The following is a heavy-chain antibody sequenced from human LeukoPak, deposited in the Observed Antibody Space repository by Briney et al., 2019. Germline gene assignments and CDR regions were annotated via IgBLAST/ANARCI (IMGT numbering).Heavy chain of an antibody. Sequence: PGGSLRLSCAASGFTVSSNYMSWVRQAPGKGLEWVPVIYSGGSTYYADSVKGRFTNSRDNSKNTLYLQMNSLRAEDTAVYYCTRARQPLSGYCSGGSCSSVYFDYWGQGTLVTVSS. V-gene: IGHV3-66*02. D-gene: IGHD2-15*01. CDR1: GFTVSSNY. CDR3: TRARQPLSGYCSGGSCSSVYFDY. J-gene: IGHJ4*02. CDR2: IYSGGST.